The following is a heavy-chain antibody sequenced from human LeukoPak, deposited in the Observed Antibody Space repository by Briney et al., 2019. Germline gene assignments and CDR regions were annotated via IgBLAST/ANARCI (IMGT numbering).Heavy chain of an antibody. V-gene: IGHV1-8*01. CDR1: GYTFTSYD. J-gene: IGHJ5*02. D-gene: IGHD3-22*01. CDR2: MNPNSGNT. Sequence: ASVKVSCEASGYTFTSYDINWVRQATGQGLEWMGWMNPNSGNTGYAQKFQGRVTMTRNTSISTAYMELSSLRSEDTAVYYCASGYYDSSGYYYANWFDPWGQGTLVTVSS. CDR3: ASGYYDSSGYYYANWFDP.